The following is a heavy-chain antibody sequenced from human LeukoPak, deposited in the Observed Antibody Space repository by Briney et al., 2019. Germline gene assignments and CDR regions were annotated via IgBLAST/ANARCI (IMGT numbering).Heavy chain of an antibody. D-gene: IGHD2-21*02. CDR1: GFTFSSYS. Sequence: GGSLRLSCAASGFTFSSYSMNWVRQAPGKGLEWVSYISSSSSTIYYADSVKGRFTISRDNAKNSLYLQMNSLRAEDTAVYYCARDRPAYCGGDCYSGAFDIWGQGTMVTVSS. J-gene: IGHJ3*02. CDR2: ISSSSSTI. CDR3: ARDRPAYCGGDCYSGAFDI. V-gene: IGHV3-48*04.